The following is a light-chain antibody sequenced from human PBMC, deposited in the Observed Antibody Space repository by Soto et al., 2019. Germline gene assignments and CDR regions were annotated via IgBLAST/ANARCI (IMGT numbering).Light chain of an antibody. CDR3: QQANSFPLT. J-gene: IGKJ4*01. V-gene: IGKV1-12*01. CDR2: SAS. CDR1: QDVSSW. Sequence: DIQMTPSPSSVSASVGDTVTITCRASQDVSSWLAWYQQVPGKPPKLLVYSASTLHSGVPSRFSGSESGTDFALTISSLQPEDSATYYCQQANSFPLTFGGGARLEIK.